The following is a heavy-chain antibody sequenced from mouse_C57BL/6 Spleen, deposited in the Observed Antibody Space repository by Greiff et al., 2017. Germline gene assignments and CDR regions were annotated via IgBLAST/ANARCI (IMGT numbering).Heavy chain of an antibody. V-gene: IGHV1-66*01. Sequence: QVQLQQSGPELVKPGASVKISCKASGYSFTSYYIHWVKQRPGQGLEWIGWLYPGSGNTKYNEKFKGKATLTADTSSSTAYMQLSSLTSEDSAVYYCASPYGSSYGYFDVWGTGTTVTVSS. CDR3: ASPYGSSYGYFDV. J-gene: IGHJ1*03. CDR1: GYSFTSYY. D-gene: IGHD1-1*01. CDR2: LYPGSGNT.